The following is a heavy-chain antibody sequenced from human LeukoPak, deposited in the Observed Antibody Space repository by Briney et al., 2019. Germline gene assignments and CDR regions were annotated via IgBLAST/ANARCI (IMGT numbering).Heavy chain of an antibody. Sequence: PGGSLRLSCAASGFTFSSYWMHWVRQAPGKGLVWVSRINSDGSSTSYADSVKGRFTISRDNAKNTLYLQMNSLRAEDTAVYYCARVPRSNTETMLFDYWGQGTLVTVSS. J-gene: IGHJ4*02. CDR2: INSDGSST. CDR3: ARVPRSNTETMLFDY. CDR1: GFTFSSYW. D-gene: IGHD4-17*01. V-gene: IGHV3-74*01.